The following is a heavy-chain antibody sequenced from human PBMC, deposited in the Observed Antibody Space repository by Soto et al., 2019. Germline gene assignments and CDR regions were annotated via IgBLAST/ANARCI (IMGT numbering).Heavy chain of an antibody. V-gene: IGHV4-4*07. Sequence: PSETLSLTCTVSGGSISSYYWSWIRQPAGKGLEWIGRIYTSGSTNYNPSLKSRVTMSVDTSKNQFSLKLSSVTAADTAVYYCARELEAAGYYYGMDVWGQGTTVTVSS. CDR1: GGSISSYY. D-gene: IGHD6-13*01. J-gene: IGHJ6*02. CDR2: IYTSGST. CDR3: ARELEAAGYYYGMDV.